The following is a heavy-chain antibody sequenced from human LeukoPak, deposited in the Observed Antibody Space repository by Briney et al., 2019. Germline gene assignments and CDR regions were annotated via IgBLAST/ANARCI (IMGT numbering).Heavy chain of an antibody. CDR1: GFTFSDYY. D-gene: IGHD3-10*01. J-gene: IGHJ4*02. CDR3: ASYGSGSYYRDYFDY. V-gene: IGHV3-11*04. Sequence: GGSLRLSCAASGFTFSDYYMSWIRQAPGKGLEWVSYISSSGSTIYYVDSVKGRFTISRDNTKNSLYLQMNSLRAEDTAVYYCASYGSGSYYRDYFDYWGQGTLVTVSS. CDR2: ISSSGSTI.